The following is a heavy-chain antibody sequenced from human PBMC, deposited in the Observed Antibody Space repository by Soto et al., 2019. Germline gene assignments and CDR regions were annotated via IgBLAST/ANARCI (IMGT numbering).Heavy chain of an antibody. V-gene: IGHV3-23*01. D-gene: IGHD3-10*01. CDR1: GFTFTSYA. CDR2: ISGSGGST. Sequence: EVQLLESGGGLVQPGGSLRLSCAASGFTFTSYAMSWVRQAPGKGLEWVSAISGSGGSTYYADSVKGRFTITRDNSKNTLYLQRNSLRAEDTAVYYCAKAAMTMVRGVSIATFDYWGQGTLVTVSS. J-gene: IGHJ4*02. CDR3: AKAAMTMVRGVSIATFDY.